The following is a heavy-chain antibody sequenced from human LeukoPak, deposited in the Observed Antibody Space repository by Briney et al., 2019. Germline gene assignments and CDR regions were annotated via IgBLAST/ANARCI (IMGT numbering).Heavy chain of an antibody. CDR2: ISSSGSTI. Sequence: GGSLRLSCTASGFTFSSYSMNWVRQAPGKGLEWVSYISSSGSTIYYADSVKGRFTMSRDNAKNSLYLQMNSLRAEDTAVYYCARDRGEHWTGFSDYWGQGTLVTVSS. V-gene: IGHV3-48*04. CDR1: GFTFSSYS. J-gene: IGHJ4*02. CDR3: ARDRGEHWTGFSDY. D-gene: IGHD3/OR15-3a*01.